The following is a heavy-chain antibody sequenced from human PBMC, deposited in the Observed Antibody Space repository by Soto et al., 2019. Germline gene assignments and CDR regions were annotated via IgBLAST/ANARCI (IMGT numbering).Heavy chain of an antibody. Sequence: EVQLVEYGGDLVKPGGSLRLSCAVSGFTFNNYNMNWVRQAPGKGLEWVASIGSRGSSYRYYAESVKGRFTISRDIVNNSLYLQMNSLRADDTALYYCARDLEAADVFDFWGQGTMVTVSS. CDR3: ARDLEAADVFDF. CDR2: IGSRGSSYR. CDR1: GFTFNNYN. V-gene: IGHV3-21*02. J-gene: IGHJ3*01. D-gene: IGHD6-13*01.